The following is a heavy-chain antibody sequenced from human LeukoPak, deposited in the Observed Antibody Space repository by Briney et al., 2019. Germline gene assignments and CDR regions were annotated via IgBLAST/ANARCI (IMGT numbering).Heavy chain of an antibody. J-gene: IGHJ4*02. D-gene: IGHD5-18*01. CDR2: INYSGST. CDR1: GVSISSYY. Sequence: SETLSLTCTVSGVSISSYYWSWIRQPPGKGLEWIGYINYSGSTNYNPSLKSRVTISVDTSKNQFSLKLSSVTAADTAVYYCARGYSYAEFDYWGQGTLVTVSS. V-gene: IGHV4-59*01. CDR3: ARGYSYAEFDY.